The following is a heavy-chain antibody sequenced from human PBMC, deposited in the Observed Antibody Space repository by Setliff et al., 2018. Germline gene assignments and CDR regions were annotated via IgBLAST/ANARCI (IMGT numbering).Heavy chain of an antibody. V-gene: IGHV4-39*07. CDR3: ARGGDSGSYFLANHDAFDI. CDR2: IHYSGST. Sequence: SETLSLTCTVSGGSISSGTYYWGWIRQPPGKGLEWIGSIHYSGSTYYNPSLKSRVTISIDTSKNQFSLKLSSVTAADTAVYYCARGGDSGSYFLANHDAFDIWGQGTMVTVSS. D-gene: IGHD1-26*01. J-gene: IGHJ3*02. CDR1: GGSISSGTYY.